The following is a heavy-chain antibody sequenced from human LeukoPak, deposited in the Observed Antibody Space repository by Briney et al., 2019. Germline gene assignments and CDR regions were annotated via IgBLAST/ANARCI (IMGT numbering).Heavy chain of an antibody. V-gene: IGHV7-4-1*02. CDR2: INTNTGNP. Sequence: ASVKVSCKASGYTFTSYAINWVRQAPGQGLQWMGWINTNTGNPTYAQGFTGRFVFSLDTSVTTAYLQISSLKAEDTAVYYCAREYCSGGSCRIDYWGQGTLVTVSS. J-gene: IGHJ4*02. CDR3: AREYCSGGSCRIDY. CDR1: GYTFTSYA. D-gene: IGHD2-15*01.